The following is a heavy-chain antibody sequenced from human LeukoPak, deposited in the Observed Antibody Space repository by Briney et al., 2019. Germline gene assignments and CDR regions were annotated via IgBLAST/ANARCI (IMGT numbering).Heavy chain of an antibody. V-gene: IGHV1-2*02. J-gene: IGHJ4*02. CDR2: INPNTGDR. Sequence: ASVKVSCKASGYTFTAYYMHWVRQAPGQGFEWMGWINPNTGDRNYAQKFQGRVTMTRDTSISTAYMELSRLRSDDTAVYYCAAGYSSGWFLFDYWGQGTLVTVSS. D-gene: IGHD6-19*01. CDR1: GYTFTAYY. CDR3: AAGYSSGWFLFDY.